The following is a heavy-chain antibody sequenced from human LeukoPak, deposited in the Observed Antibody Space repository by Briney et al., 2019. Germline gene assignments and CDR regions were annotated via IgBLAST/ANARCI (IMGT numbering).Heavy chain of an antibody. Sequence: GGSLRLSCTASGLTFSTYWIHWVRQAPGKGLVWASQIKFDGSLASYADSVKGRFTISGDNAKNTLYLQMNSLGIEDTAVYYCVTGHYDSRMYFDLWGRGTLVTVSS. J-gene: IGHJ2*01. V-gene: IGHV3-74*01. CDR1: GLTFSTYW. CDR2: IKFDGSLA. CDR3: VTGHYDSRMYFDL. D-gene: IGHD3-16*01.